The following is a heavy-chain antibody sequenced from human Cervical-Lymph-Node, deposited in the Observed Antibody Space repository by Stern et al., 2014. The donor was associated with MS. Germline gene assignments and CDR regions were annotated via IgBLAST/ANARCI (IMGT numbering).Heavy chain of an antibody. V-gene: IGHV3-23*01. CDR2: ISDSGVYT. CDR1: GFTFSTYA. Sequence: EVQLLESGGGLVQPGGSLRLSCAASGFTFSTYAFSWVRQAPGKGLEWVSSISDSGVYTYYADSVKGRFTICRDNSKSMLYLEMQSLRAEDTAVYHCAKDLGRGVVVVPLYGLDVWGQGTTVTVSS. D-gene: IGHD2-2*01. CDR3: AKDLGRGVVVVPLYGLDV. J-gene: IGHJ6*02.